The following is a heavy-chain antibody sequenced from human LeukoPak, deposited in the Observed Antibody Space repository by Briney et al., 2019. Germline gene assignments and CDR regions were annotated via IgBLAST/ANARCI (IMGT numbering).Heavy chain of an antibody. D-gene: IGHD2/OR15-2a*01. Sequence: SETLSLTCTVSGASISSGTYYWAWLRQPPGTGLEWLGSLWSGATTYYNPSLTSRVTLSVDTSKNQFSLMLPSVPAAVTAVYHCVRRRRGNFFQDYWDQGRLLTVYS. CDR2: LWSGATT. J-gene: IGHJ4*02. V-gene: IGHV4-39*07. CDR3: VRRRRGNFFQDY. CDR1: GASISSGTYY.